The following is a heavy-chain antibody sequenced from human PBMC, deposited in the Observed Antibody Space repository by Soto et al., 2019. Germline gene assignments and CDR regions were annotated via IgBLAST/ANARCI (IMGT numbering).Heavy chain of an antibody. Sequence: ASVKVSCKASGYTFSGYYLHWVRQAPGQGLEWMGWINPDTGGTNYAEKFQGRVTMTRDTSTSTAYLEVNGLTSDDTAVFYCTRKVATFNFNLWGQGTQVTVSS. CDR2: INPDTGGT. V-gene: IGHV1-2*02. J-gene: IGHJ4*02. CDR3: TRKVATFNFNL. CDR1: GYTFSGYY. D-gene: IGHD5-12*01.